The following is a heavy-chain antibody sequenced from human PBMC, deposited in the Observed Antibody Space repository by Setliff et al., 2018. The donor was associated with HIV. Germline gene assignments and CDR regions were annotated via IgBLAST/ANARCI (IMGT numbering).Heavy chain of an antibody. V-gene: IGHV4-4*09. CDR1: SGSFTTYY. Sequence: SETLSLTCTVSSGSFTTYYWSWLRQPPGKELEWIGYFYTSGSTNYNPSLKSRVTISIDTSKNQFSLKLNAVTAADTAVYYCARRPPLTTGREYYFDFWGQGTLVTVSS. D-gene: IGHD1-1*01. CDR2: FYTSGST. J-gene: IGHJ4*02. CDR3: ARRPPLTTGREYYFDF.